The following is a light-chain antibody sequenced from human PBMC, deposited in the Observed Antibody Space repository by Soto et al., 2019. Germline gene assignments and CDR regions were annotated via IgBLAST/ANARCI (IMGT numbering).Light chain of an antibody. Sequence: EIVLTQSPGTLSLSPGERATLSCRAIQSVSSRYLAWYQQKPGQAPRPLIYATSSRATDVPDRFSGSGSGTDFTLTISRLEPEDFAVYYCQQYGNSLPWTFGQWTKVDIK. CDR2: ATS. CDR1: QSVSSRY. J-gene: IGKJ1*01. V-gene: IGKV3-20*01. CDR3: QQYGNSLPWT.